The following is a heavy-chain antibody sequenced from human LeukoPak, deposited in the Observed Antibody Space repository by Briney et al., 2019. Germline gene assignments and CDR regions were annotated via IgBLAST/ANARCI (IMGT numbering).Heavy chain of an antibody. CDR2: ISPYNGNT. CDR1: GYTFTNYG. Sequence: ASVKVSCKASGYTFTNYGITWVRQAPGQGLEWMGWISPYNGNTNYAQKFQGRVTLTTDTSTSTAYIDLRRLRSDDTAMYYCATEGGWQPTDYGDSVYWGQGTLVTVSS. V-gene: IGHV1-18*01. CDR3: ATEGGWQPTDYGDSVY. D-gene: IGHD4-17*01. J-gene: IGHJ4*02.